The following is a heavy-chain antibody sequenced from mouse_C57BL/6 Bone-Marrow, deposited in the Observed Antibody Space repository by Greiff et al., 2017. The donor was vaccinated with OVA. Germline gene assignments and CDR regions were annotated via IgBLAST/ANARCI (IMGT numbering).Heavy chain of an antibody. CDR1: GYTFTSYG. D-gene: IGHD1-1*01. Sequence: VKLVESGAELARPGASVKLSCKASGYTFTSYGISWVKQRTGQGLEWIGEIYPRSGNTYYNEKFKGKATLTADKSSSTAYMELRSLTSEDSAVYFCARRGFYYYGSSLDYWGQGTTLTVSS. J-gene: IGHJ2*01. CDR2: IYPRSGNT. V-gene: IGHV1-81*01. CDR3: ARRGFYYYGSSLDY.